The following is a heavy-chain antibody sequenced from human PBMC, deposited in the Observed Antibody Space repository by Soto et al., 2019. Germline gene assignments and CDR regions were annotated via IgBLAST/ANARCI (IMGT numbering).Heavy chain of an antibody. Sequence: QVQLVQSGAEVKKPGASVTVSCRSSGDTFTDYYMHWVRQAPGQGLEWMGWIKPNSGVTKYAQKVQGWVTMTRDTSIRTVDMQLSRLRSDDTAVYYCAREIWGATATLDYYYSYMDVWGTGTTVTVSS. J-gene: IGHJ6*03. CDR3: AREIWGATATLDYYYSYMDV. CDR2: IKPNSGVT. CDR1: GDTFTDYY. D-gene: IGHD3-16*01. V-gene: IGHV1-2*04.